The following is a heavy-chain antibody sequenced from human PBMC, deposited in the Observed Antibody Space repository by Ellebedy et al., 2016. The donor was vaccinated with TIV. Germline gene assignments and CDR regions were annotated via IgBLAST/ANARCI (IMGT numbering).Heavy chain of an antibody. D-gene: IGHD6-6*01. V-gene: IGHV1-2*02. CDR2: INPNIGDT. CDR3: AREDLFHSSASHHYGIYV. CDR1: GYTFTDYY. Sequence: AASVKVSCKASGYTFTDYYIHWVRQAPGQGLEWMGWINPNIGDTNYAQKFQGRVAVTRDTSTSTVYMELRSLRTEATAVYYCAREDLFHSSASHHYGIYVWGQGTTVTVSS. J-gene: IGHJ6*02.